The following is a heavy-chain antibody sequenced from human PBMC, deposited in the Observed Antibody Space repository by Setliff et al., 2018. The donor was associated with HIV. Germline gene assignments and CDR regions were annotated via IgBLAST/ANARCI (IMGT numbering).Heavy chain of an antibody. V-gene: IGHV1-69*04. CDR2: IIPVFGKA. CDR3: ARGFSVYSSSDPLLNWFDP. J-gene: IGHJ5*02. Sequence: SVKVSCKASGGTFSGDGISWVRQAPGQGLEWMGKIIPVFGKANYAQKFQGRVSVTRDTSATTAYMELSSLRSEDTAVYYCARGFSVYSSSDPLLNWFDPWGQGTPVTVSS. D-gene: IGHD6-6*01. CDR1: GGTFSGDG.